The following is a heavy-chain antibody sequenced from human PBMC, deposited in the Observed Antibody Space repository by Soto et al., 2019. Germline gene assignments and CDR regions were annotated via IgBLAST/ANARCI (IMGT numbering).Heavy chain of an antibody. CDR1: GFSLSTSGVG. CDR3: AHLTVATVWGY. Sequence: QITLKESGPTLVKPTQTLTLTCTFSGFSLSTSGVGVGWIRQPPGKALEWLALIYWDDDKRYSPSLKSRLTXTXXTSKNQVVLTMTNMDPVDTATYYCAHLTVATVWGYWGQGTLVTVSS. J-gene: IGHJ4*02. CDR2: IYWDDDK. V-gene: IGHV2-5*02. D-gene: IGHD5-12*01.